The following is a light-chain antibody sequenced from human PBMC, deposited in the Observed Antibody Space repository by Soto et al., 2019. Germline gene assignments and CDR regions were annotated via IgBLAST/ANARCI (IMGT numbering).Light chain of an antibody. CDR1: QSVSSTY. CDR2: GAS. J-gene: IGKJ1*01. V-gene: IGKV3-20*01. Sequence: EIVLTQSPGTLSLSPGDRVTLSCRASQSVSSTYLAWNQQTPGQAPRLLIYGASSRATGIPDRFSGSGSGTDFTLTISRMEPEDFAVYYCQQYYTSPWTFGHGTRVEIK. CDR3: QQYYTSPWT.